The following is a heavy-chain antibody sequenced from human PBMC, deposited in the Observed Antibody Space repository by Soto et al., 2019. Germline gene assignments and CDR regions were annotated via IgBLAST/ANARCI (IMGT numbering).Heavy chain of an antibody. CDR3: SRSIPERDYYYGMDV. V-gene: IGHV1-69*01. CDR2: IIPIFGTA. CDR1: GGTFSSYA. J-gene: IGHJ6*02. Sequence: QVQLVQSGAEVKKPGSSVKVSFKASGGTFSSYAISWVRQAPGQGLEWMGGIIPIFGTANYAQKFQGRVTITADESTSTAYMELSSLSSEATAVSYCSRSIPERDYYYGMDVWGQGTTVTVSS. D-gene: IGHD3-3*02.